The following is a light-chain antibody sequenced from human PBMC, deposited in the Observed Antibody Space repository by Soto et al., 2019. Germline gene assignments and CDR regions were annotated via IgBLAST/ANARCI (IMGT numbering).Light chain of an antibody. Sequence: QSVLTQPPSVSAAPGQMGTISCSGSSSNFGNNDVSWYQQLPGTAPKLLIYDNNKRPSGIPDRFSGSKSGTSATLGITGLQTGDEADYYCGTWDSSLSTYVFGTGSKVTVL. CDR1: SSNFGNND. V-gene: IGLV1-51*01. CDR3: GTWDSSLSTYV. J-gene: IGLJ1*01. CDR2: DNN.